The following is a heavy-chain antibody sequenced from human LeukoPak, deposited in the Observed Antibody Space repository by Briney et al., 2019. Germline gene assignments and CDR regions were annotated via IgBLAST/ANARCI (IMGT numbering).Heavy chain of an antibody. D-gene: IGHD6-13*01. CDR1: GGSISSSSYY. CDR3: ARVRPYSSSWY. V-gene: IGHV4-39*07. J-gene: IGHJ4*02. CDR2: IYYSGST. Sequence: SSETLSLTCTVSGGSISSSSYYWGGIRQPPGKGLEGIGSIYYSGSTYYNPSLKSRVTISVDTSKNQFSLKLSSVTAADTAVYYCARVRPYSSSWYWGQGTLVTVSS.